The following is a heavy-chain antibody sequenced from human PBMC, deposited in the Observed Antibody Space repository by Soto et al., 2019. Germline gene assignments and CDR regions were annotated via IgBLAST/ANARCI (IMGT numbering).Heavy chain of an antibody. Sequence: SGGSLRLSCTASGLRFSSFAMSWVRQAPGKGLEWVSMITGSGDNTYYTNSVRGRFTISRDNSKSSLHLQMNSLKTEDTGVYFCTGDDSNGYYYGAFDYWGQGIQVTVSS. D-gene: IGHD3-22*01. CDR1: GLRFSSFA. J-gene: IGHJ4*02. V-gene: IGHV3-23*01. CDR3: TGDDSNGYYYGAFDY. CDR2: ITGSGDNT.